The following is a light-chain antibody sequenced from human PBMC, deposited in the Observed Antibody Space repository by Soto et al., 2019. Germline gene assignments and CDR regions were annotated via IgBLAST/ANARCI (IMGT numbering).Light chain of an antibody. CDR1: QRVGIN. V-gene: IGKV3D-15*01. Sequence: EIVMTQSPATLSVSPGETATLSCRASQRVGINLAWYQQKPGQAPRLLIYGASSRATGIPDRFSGSGPGTEFTLTISSLQSGDFAVYYCQQYNRWPFTFGPGTKVDIK. CDR2: GAS. CDR3: QQYNRWPFT. J-gene: IGKJ3*01.